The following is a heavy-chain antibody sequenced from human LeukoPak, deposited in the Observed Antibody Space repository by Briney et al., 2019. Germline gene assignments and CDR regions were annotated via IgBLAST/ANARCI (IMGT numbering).Heavy chain of an antibody. CDR3: VRGIAGRIATFGVIRGGYFDY. CDR1: GFTFNNFG. V-gene: IGHV3-48*01. J-gene: IGHJ4*02. Sequence: GGSLRLFCAASGFTFNNFGLNWVRQAPGRGLEGVLYIWSCASITNYADAVEGRFTISRESATKSLHLQMDSLRVEDTAVYYCVRGIAGRIATFGVIRGGYFDYWGQGTLVTVSS. D-gene: IGHD3-3*01. CDR2: IWSCASIT.